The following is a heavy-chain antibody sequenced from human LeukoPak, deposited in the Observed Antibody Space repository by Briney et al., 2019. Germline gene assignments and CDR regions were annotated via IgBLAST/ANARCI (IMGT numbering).Heavy chain of an antibody. CDR3: AKDRIPLTGYYLLDY. D-gene: IGHD3-9*01. V-gene: IGHV3-30*02. J-gene: IGHJ4*02. CDR2: IRYNGSNK. CDR1: GFTFSSYA. Sequence: GGSLRLSCAASGFTFSSYAMHWVRQAPGKGLEWVAFIRYNGSNKYSADSVKGRFTISRDNSKNTLYLQMNSLRAEDTAVYYCAKDRIPLTGYYLLDYWGQGTLVTVSS.